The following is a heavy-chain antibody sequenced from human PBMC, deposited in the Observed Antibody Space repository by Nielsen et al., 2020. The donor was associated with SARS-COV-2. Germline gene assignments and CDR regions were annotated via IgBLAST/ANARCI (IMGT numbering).Heavy chain of an antibody. CDR2: IYYSGST. J-gene: IGHJ4*02. CDR3: ARQWNDYFPYYFDY. V-gene: IGHV4-39*01. Sequence: GSLRLSCTVSGGSISSNIYYWGWIRQPPGKGLEWIGSIYYSGSTYYNPSLKSRVTISVDTSKNQFSLKLSSVTAADTAVYYCARQWNDYFPYYFDYWGQGTLVTVSS. CDR1: GGSISSNIYY. D-gene: IGHD1-1*01.